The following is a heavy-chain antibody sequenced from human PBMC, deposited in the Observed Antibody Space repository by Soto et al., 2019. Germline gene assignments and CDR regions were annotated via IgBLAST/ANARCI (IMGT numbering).Heavy chain of an antibody. CDR3: ARRRYSDSSGYLYDY. Sequence: QVQLVESGGGVVQPGRSLRLSCAASRFSFSTYAMHWVRQAPGKGLEWVAAITYDATYKYYADSVKGRFTISRDNSKNTLYLQMNSLRAEDTAVYYCARRRYSDSSGYLYDYWGQGTLVTVSS. CDR1: RFSFSTYA. CDR2: ITYDATYK. J-gene: IGHJ4*02. V-gene: IGHV3-30-3*01. D-gene: IGHD3-22*01.